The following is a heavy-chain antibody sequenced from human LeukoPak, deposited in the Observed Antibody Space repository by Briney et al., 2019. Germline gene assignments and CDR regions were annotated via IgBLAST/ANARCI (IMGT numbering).Heavy chain of an antibody. V-gene: IGHV4-59*01. CDR1: GGSISTYF. D-gene: IGHD3-16*01. CDR2: MYYSGNG. J-gene: IGHJ6*03. CDR3: ARETSQKGAHYMDV. Sequence: PSETLSLTCTVSGGSISTYFWTWLRQPPGKPLEWIGYMYYSGNGNYNPSLKSRGTISVDTSKNQFSLELTSVTDADTAVYYCARETSQKGAHYMDVWGKGTTVTISS.